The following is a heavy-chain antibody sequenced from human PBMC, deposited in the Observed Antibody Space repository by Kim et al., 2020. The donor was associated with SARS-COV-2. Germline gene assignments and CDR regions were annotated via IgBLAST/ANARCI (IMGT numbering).Heavy chain of an antibody. J-gene: IGHJ3*02. Sequence: SETLSLTCTVSGGSISSSSYYWGWIRQPPGKGLEWIGSIYYSGSTYYNPSLKSRVTISVDTSKNQFSLKLSSVTAADTAVYYCARQRKQWLVQDAFDIWGQGTMVNVSS. V-gene: IGHV4-39*01. CDR2: IYYSGST. CDR1: GGSISSSSYY. CDR3: ARQRKQWLVQDAFDI. D-gene: IGHD6-19*01.